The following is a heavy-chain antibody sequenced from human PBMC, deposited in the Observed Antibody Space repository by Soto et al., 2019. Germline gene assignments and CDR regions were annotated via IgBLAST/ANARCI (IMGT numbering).Heavy chain of an antibody. Sequence: GSLRLSCAASGFTFSSYWMHWVRQAPGKGLVWVSRINSDGSSTSYADSVKGRFTISRDNAKNTLYLQMNSLRAEDTAVYYCASPKEADYFDYWGQGTLVTVSS. CDR1: GFTFSSYW. CDR3: ASPKEADYFDY. J-gene: IGHJ4*02. V-gene: IGHV3-74*01. CDR2: INSDGSST.